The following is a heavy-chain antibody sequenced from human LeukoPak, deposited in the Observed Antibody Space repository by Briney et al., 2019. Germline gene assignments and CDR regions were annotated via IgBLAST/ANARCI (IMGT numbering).Heavy chain of an antibody. V-gene: IGHV1-3*01. D-gene: IGHD5-24*01. CDR3: AKEIDRDGYNRFFDY. CDR2: ISAGNGNT. Sequence: GASVKVSCKASGYTFTTYAMHWVRQAPGQRLEWMGWISAGNGNTKYSQKFQGRVTFTRDTSAYTVYMDQTSLRSEDTAIYYCAKEIDRDGYNRFFDYWGQGTLVTVSS. CDR1: GYTFTTYA. J-gene: IGHJ4*02.